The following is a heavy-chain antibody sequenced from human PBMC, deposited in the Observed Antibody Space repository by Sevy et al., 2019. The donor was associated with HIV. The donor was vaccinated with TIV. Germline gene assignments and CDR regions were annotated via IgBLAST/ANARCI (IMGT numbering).Heavy chain of an antibody. CDR3: AKDRSGWYRGDAFDI. Sequence: GGSLRLSCAASGFTFSSYAMSWVRQAPGKGLEWVSAISGSGGSTYYADSVKGRFTISRDNSKNTLYLQMNSPRAEDTAVYYCAKDRSGWYRGDAFDIWGQGTMVTVSS. V-gene: IGHV3-23*01. CDR2: ISGSGGST. J-gene: IGHJ3*02. CDR1: GFTFSSYA. D-gene: IGHD6-19*01.